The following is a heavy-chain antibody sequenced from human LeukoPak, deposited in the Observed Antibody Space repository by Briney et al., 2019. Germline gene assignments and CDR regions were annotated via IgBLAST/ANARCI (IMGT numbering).Heavy chain of an antibody. Sequence: GGSLGLSCAASGFTFSDYYMSWIRQAPGKGLEWVSYISSSGSTIYYADSVKGRFTISRDNAKNSLYLQMNSLRAEDTAVYYCAREAHCSGGSCRIDYWGQGTLVTVSS. D-gene: IGHD2-15*01. CDR1: GFTFSDYY. V-gene: IGHV3-11*04. CDR2: ISSSGSTI. CDR3: AREAHCSGGSCRIDY. J-gene: IGHJ4*02.